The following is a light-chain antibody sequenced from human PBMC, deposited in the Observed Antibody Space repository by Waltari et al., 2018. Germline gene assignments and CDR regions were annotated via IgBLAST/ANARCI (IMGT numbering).Light chain of an antibody. CDR2: KAS. CDR1: QSISNW. J-gene: IGKJ1*01. Sequence: DIQMTQSPSNLSASVGDRVIITCRASQSISNWSAWYQQKPGEAPKLLIYKASSLESGVPSRFSGSGSGTEFTLTITSLQPDDFATYYCQQYNGYSTFGQGTKVEVE. CDR3: QQYNGYST. V-gene: IGKV1-5*03.